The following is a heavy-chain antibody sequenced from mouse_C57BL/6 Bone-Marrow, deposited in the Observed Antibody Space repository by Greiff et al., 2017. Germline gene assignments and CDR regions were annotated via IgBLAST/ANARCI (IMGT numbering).Heavy chain of an antibody. CDR1: GFTFSDYG. V-gene: IGHV5-17*01. D-gene: IGHD1-1*01. Sequence: EVKLVESGGGLVKPGGSLKLSCAASGFTFSDYGMHWVRQAPEKGLEWVAYISSGSSTIYYADTVKGRFTISRDNAKNTLFLQMTSLRSEDTAMYYCARDYYGHYYAMDYWGQGTSVTVSS. CDR3: ARDYYGHYYAMDY. J-gene: IGHJ4*01. CDR2: ISSGSSTI.